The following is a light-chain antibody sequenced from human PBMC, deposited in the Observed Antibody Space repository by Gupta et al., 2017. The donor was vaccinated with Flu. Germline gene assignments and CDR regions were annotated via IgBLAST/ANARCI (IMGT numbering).Light chain of an antibody. CDR2: EVS. CDR3: MQSLQCPRT. CDR1: QSLLHRDGKTY. Sequence: ISCKSSQSLLHRDGKTYLYWYLQKPGQPPQLLICEVSYRFSGVPDRFSGSGSGTDFTLRISRVEAEDVGVYYCMQSLQCPRTFGQGTKLEI. J-gene: IGKJ2*01. V-gene: IGKV2D-29*01.